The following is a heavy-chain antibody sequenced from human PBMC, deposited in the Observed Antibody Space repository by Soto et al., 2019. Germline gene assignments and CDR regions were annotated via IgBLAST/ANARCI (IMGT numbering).Heavy chain of an antibody. D-gene: IGHD2-8*01. CDR1: GGSINSGDYH. V-gene: IGHV4-30-4*01. CDR3: ARGGISMAWNYYYYGMDV. Sequence: PSETLSLTCTVSGGSINSGDYHWSWIRQSPGKGLEWIGAIYYSGSTYYNPSLKSRLSFSLDTSKNHFSLNLTSVSVADTAVYYCARGGISMAWNYYYYGMDVWGQGTTVTVSS. J-gene: IGHJ6*02. CDR2: IYYSGST.